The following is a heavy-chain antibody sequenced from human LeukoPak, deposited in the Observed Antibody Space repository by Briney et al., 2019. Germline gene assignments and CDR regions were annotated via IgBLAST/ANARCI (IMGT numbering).Heavy chain of an antibody. CDR2: IKQDVSEK. CDR1: GFTFSSYW. D-gene: IGHD2-21*02. V-gene: IGHV3-7*01. CDR3: AKDLCGGDCYSLDY. Sequence: GGSLRLSCAASGFTFSSYWMSWVRQAPGKGLEWVANIKQDVSEKYYVDSVRGRFTISRDNAKNSLYLQMNSLRAEDTAVYYCAKDLCGGDCYSLDYWGQGTLVTVSS. J-gene: IGHJ4*02.